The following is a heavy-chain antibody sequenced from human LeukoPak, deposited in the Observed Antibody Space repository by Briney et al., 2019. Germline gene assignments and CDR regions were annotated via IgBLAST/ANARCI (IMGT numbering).Heavy chain of an antibody. CDR3: AGRGYAMAY. CDR2: THHSGST. D-gene: IGHD5-12*01. CDR1: GGSISGTDYY. Sequence: SETLSLTCSVSGGSISGTDYYWSWIRQPPGKGLERLGYTHHSGSTSYNPSLKSRVTISVDTSMNQFSLKLTSMTAADTAIYYCAGRGYAMAYWGQGTLVTVSS. V-gene: IGHV4-30-4*01. J-gene: IGHJ4*02.